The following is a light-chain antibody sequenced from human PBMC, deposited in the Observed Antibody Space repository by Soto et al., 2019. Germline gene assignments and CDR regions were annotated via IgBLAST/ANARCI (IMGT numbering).Light chain of an antibody. Sequence: QSALTQPASASGSPGQSVTISCTGTSSDVGGYNYVSWYQQHPGKAPKLMIYDVSNRPSGVSNRFSGSKSGNTASLTISGLEAEEAADYYCSSYTSSSTYVFGTGTKVTVL. CDR1: SSDVGGYNY. CDR2: DVS. J-gene: IGLJ1*01. CDR3: SSYTSSSTYV. V-gene: IGLV2-14*01.